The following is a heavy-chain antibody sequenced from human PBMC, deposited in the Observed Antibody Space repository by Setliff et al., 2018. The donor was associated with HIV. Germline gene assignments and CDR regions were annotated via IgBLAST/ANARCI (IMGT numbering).Heavy chain of an antibody. J-gene: IGHJ4*02. CDR3: ARGRVFCNGDSCYHFDF. CDR2: VYFSGSA. Sequence: LSLTCTVSGDSISSGNFFWSWIRQSPGKGLEWIGYVYFSGSATHNPSLKSPVSISVDTSKNQFYLTLSSVTAADTAVYYCARGRVFCNGDSCYHFDFWGQGILVTVS. V-gene: IGHV4-30-4*01. D-gene: IGHD2-15*01. CDR1: GDSISSGNFF.